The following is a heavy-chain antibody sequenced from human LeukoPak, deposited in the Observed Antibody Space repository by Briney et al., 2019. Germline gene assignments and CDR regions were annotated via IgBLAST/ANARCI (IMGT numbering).Heavy chain of an antibody. CDR1: GGSFSGYY. CDR2: INHSGST. Sequence: SETLSLTCAVYGGSFSGYYWSWIRQPPGKGLEWIGEINHSGSTNYNPSLKSRVTISVDTSKNQFSLNLTSVTAADTAVYSCARGGSGWNYYYYYMDVWGKGTTVTISS. J-gene: IGHJ6*03. D-gene: IGHD6-19*01. CDR3: ARGGSGWNYYYYYMDV. V-gene: IGHV4-34*01.